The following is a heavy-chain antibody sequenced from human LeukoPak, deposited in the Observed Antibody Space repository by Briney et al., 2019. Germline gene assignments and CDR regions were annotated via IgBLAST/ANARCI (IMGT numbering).Heavy chain of an antibody. D-gene: IGHD2-2*01. CDR1: GFTFSSYS. CDR2: ISSSSSYI. J-gene: IGHJ4*02. Sequence: GGSLRLSCAASGFTFSSYSMSWVRQAPGKGLEWVSSISSSSSYIYYADSVKGRFTISRDNAKNSLYPQMNSLRAEDTAVYYCARGATAAIDWGQGTLVTVSS. CDR3: ARGATAAID. V-gene: IGHV3-21*01.